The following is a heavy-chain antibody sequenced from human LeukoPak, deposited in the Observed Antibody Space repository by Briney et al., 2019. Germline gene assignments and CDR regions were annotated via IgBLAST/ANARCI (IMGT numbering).Heavy chain of an antibody. D-gene: IGHD6-13*01. CDR1: GFTFSYYS. Sequence: GGSLRLSCAASGFTFSYYSMHWVRQAPGKGLEWVSSISSNSDYIYYADSVKGRFTISRDNAKNSVYLQMNSLRAEDTAVYYCARDLGSSWYTPFDYWGQGTLVTVSS. CDR3: ARDLGSSWYTPFDY. J-gene: IGHJ4*02. V-gene: IGHV3-21*01. CDR2: ISSNSDYI.